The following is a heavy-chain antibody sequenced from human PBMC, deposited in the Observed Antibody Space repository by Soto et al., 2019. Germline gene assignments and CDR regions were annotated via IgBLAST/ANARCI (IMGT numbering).Heavy chain of an antibody. D-gene: IGHD2-2*01. Sequence: LLESGGGLVQPGGSLRLSCAASGLTFPSYAMNWVRQAPGKGLDWVSAIGGSGANTYYADSVKGRFTISRDNSKNTVYLQMNSLRAEDTAVYYCAKGSSSTQYLNYYFYHMDVWGKGTTVSVSS. V-gene: IGHV3-23*01. J-gene: IGHJ6*03. CDR3: AKGSSSTQYLNYYFYHMDV. CDR1: GLTFPSYA. CDR2: IGGSGANT.